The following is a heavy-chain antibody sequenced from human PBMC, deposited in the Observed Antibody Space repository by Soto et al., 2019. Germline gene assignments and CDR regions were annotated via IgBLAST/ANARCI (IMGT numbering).Heavy chain of an antibody. V-gene: IGHV3-7*03. CDR1: GFTFRSYW. D-gene: IGHD3-3*01. J-gene: IGHJ6*02. CDR3: ARDWSGWQTRPSRYYYYGMDV. Sequence: PGGSLRLSCAALGFTFRSYWTSWVRQAPGKGLEWVANGKQDVSKNYSVDSVTGRCTTSKGKSTNSLYLQMNSLNAEDTAVYYCARDWSGWQTRPSRYYYYGMDVWGQGTTVTVSS. CDR2: GKQDVSKN.